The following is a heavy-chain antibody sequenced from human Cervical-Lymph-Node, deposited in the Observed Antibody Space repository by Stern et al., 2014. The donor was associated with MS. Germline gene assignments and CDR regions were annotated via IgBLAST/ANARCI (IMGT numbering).Heavy chain of an antibody. D-gene: IGHD6-19*01. Sequence: QLQLQESGPGLVKPSETLSLTCTVSGGSISSGGYYWSWIRQHPGKGLEWIGHIYYSGNIYYNPSLKSRVTISVDTSKEQFFLKLNSVTAADTAVYYCARDRGWNYSSYGMDVWGQGTTVTVSS. CDR1: GGSISSGGYY. J-gene: IGHJ6*02. CDR2: IYYSGNI. CDR3: ARDRGWNYSSYGMDV. V-gene: IGHV4-31*03.